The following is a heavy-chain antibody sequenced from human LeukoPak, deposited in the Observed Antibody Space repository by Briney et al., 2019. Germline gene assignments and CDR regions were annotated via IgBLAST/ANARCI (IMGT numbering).Heavy chain of an antibody. V-gene: IGHV3-66*01. D-gene: IGHD6-19*01. Sequence: PWGSLRLSCAAFGFTVSSNYMSWVRQAPGKGLEWVSLIYSGGSTYYADSAKDRFFISRDNSKNTLYLQMNSLRAEDTAVYYCARARGSGWYYFDYWGQGTLVTVPP. CDR1: GFTVSSNY. CDR3: ARARGSGWYYFDY. J-gene: IGHJ4*02. CDR2: IYSGGST.